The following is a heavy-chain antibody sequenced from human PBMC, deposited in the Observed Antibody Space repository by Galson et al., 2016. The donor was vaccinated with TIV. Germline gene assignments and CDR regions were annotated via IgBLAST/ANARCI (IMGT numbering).Heavy chain of an antibody. J-gene: IGHJ6*02. V-gene: IGHV1-69*04. D-gene: IGHD3-16*01. CDR1: GDTFDSYA. CDR2: IIPILGVT. Sequence: SVKVSCKASGDTFDSYAISWVRQAPGQGLEWMGRIIPILGVTNYAQNFQGRVTISADESTSTVYMDLSHLRSDDTAVFFCARISPDTRGGSGMAVWGQGTTVTVSS. CDR3: ARISPDTRGGSGMAV.